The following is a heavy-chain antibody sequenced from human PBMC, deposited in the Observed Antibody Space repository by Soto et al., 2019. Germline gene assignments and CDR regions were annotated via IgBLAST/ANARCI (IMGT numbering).Heavy chain of an antibody. V-gene: IGHV4-59*08. CDR3: ARSAGSLDWFAP. CDR2: IYYSGST. D-gene: IGHD6-13*01. J-gene: IGHJ5*02. Sequence: SETLSLTCTVSGGSISSYYWSWIRQPPGKGLEWIGYIYYSGSTNYNPSLRSRVTISVDTSKNQFSLKLSSVTAADTAVYYCARSAGSLDWFAPWGQGTLVTVSS. CDR1: GGSISSYY.